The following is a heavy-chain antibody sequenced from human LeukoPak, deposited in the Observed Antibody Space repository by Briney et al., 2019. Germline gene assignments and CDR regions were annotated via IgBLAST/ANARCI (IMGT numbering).Heavy chain of an antibody. CDR2: IYSGGKT. D-gene: IGHD2-21*02. CDR3: ARDLTAEDPSY. CDR1: GFTVSNYY. V-gene: IGHV3-66*01. J-gene: IGHJ4*02. Sequence: SGGSLRLSCAASGFTVSNYYMNWVRQAPGKGLEWVSVIYSGGKTYYADSVKGRFTFSRDNSKNTVYLQMNSLRGEDTAIYYCARDLTAEDPSYWGQGTLVTVSS.